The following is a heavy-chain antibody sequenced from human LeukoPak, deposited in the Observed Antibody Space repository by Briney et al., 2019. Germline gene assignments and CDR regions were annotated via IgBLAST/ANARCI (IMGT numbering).Heavy chain of an antibody. CDR1: GGSFSGYY. CDR3: ARRLYYDFWSGYLDNWFDP. D-gene: IGHD3-3*01. V-gene: IGHV4-34*01. CDR2: INHSGST. J-gene: IGHJ5*02. Sequence: EPSETLSLTCAVYGGSFSGYYWSWIRQPPGKGLEWLGEINHSGSTNYNPSLESRVTISVDTSKNQFSLKLSSVTAADTAVYYCARRLYYDFWSGYLDNWFDPWGQGTLVTVSS.